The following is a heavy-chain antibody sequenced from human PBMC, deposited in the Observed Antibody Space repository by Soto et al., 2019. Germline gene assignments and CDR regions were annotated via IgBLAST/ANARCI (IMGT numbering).Heavy chain of an antibody. V-gene: IGHV1-18*01. CDR1: GYTFTSYG. CDR3: ARDSYGYLYYYYYYGMDV. D-gene: IGHD5-18*01. CDR2: ISAYNGNT. Sequence: GASVKVSCKASGYTFTSYGISWVRQAPGQGLEWMGWISAYNGNTNHAQKLQGRVTMTTDTSTSTAYMELRSLRSDDTAVYYCARDSYGYLYYYYYYGMDVWGQGTTVTVSS. J-gene: IGHJ6*02.